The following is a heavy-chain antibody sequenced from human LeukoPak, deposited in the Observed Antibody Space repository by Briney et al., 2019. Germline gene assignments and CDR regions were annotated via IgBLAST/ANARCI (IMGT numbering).Heavy chain of an antibody. CDR1: GGSFSGYY. CDR2: INHSGST. J-gene: IGHJ3*02. CDR3: AIWSGPTVRGAFDI. V-gene: IGHV4-34*01. Sequence: KPSETLSLTCAVYGGSFSGYYWSWIRQPPGKGLEWIGEINHSGSTNYNPSLKSRVTISVDTSKNQFSLKLSSVTAADTAVYYCAIWSGPTVRGAFDIWGQGTMVTVSS. D-gene: IGHD3-3*01.